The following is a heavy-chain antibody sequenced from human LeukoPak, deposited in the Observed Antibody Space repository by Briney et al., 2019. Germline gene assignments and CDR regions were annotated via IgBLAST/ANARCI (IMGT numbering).Heavy chain of an antibody. CDR1: GFTFDDYA. CDR2: ISGSGGST. Sequence: GGSLRLSCAASGFTFDDYAMHWVRQAPGKGLEWVSGISGSGGSTYYADSVKGRFTISRDNSKNTLYLQMNSLRAEDTAVYYCAKRTVTTSYWGQGTLVTVSS. CDR3: AKRTVTTSY. V-gene: IGHV3-23*01. J-gene: IGHJ4*02. D-gene: IGHD4-17*01.